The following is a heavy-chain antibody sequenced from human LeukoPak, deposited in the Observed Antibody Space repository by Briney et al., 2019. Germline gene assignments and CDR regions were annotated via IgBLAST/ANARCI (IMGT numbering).Heavy chain of an antibody. CDR2: IYYSGST. D-gene: IGHD3-22*01. CDR1: GGSISSGGYY. J-gene: IGHJ4*02. CDR3: ARSGDSSGYYLDFDY. V-gene: IGHV4-31*03. Sequence: SETLSLTCTVSGGSISSGGYYWSWIRQHPGKGLEWIGYIYYSGSTYYNPSLKSRVTISVDTSKNQFSLKLSSVTAADMAVYYCARSGDSSGYYLDFDYWGQGTLVTVSS.